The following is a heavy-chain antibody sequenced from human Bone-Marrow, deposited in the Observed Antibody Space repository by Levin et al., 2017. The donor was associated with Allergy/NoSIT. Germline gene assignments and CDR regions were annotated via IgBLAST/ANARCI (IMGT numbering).Heavy chain of an antibody. J-gene: IGHJ4*02. CDR2: VYYSGST. CDR3: ASVHCTSATCSALRFDS. CDR1: GGSVSSDGHF. D-gene: IGHD2-2*01. Sequence: PSETLSLTCTVSGGSVSSDGHFWIWNRQPPGKGPEWIGYVYYSGSTNYNPSLKSRVTMSVDTSKNQYSLKLSSVTAADTAKYYCASVHCTSATCSALRFDSWGQGTLVTVSS. V-gene: IGHV4-61*08.